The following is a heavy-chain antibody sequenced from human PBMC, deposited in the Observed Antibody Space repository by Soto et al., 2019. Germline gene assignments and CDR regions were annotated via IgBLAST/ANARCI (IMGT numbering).Heavy chain of an antibody. V-gene: IGHV3-30-3*01. CDR3: ARAVDAAMDPLDY. CDR1: GFDFRKYA. J-gene: IGHJ4*02. Sequence: GGSLRLSCAASGFDFRKYAMHWVRQSPGKGPEWVAITSDDGDIQYYADSVKGRFTISRDNSKNTLYLQMTTLRSEDAAVYFCARAVDAAMDPLDYWGQGTLVTVSS. D-gene: IGHD5-18*01. CDR2: TSDDGDIQ.